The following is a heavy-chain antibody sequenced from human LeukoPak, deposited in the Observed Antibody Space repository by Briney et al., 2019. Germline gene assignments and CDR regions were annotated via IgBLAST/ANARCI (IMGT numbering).Heavy chain of an antibody. CDR1: GFTFSSYN. D-gene: IGHD3-16*01. Sequence: GGSLRLSCAASGFTFSSYNMNWVRQAPGKGLEWVSSISSSSSYIYYADSVKGRFTISRDNAKNSLYLQMNSLRAEDTAVYYCARSSLGTLYYYYYYYMDVWGKGTTVTVSS. V-gene: IGHV3-21*01. J-gene: IGHJ6*03. CDR2: ISSSSSYI. CDR3: ARSSLGTLYYYYYYYMDV.